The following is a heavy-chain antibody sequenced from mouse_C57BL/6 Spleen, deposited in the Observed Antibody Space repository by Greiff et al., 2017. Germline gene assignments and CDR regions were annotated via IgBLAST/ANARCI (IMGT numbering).Heavy chain of an antibody. Sequence: QVQLQQPGAELVKPGASVKMSCKASGYTFTSYWITWVKQRPGQGLEWIGDIYPGSGSTNYNEKFKSKATLTVDTSSSTAYMQLSSLTSEDSAVYYCAREGITTVVATPFGDWGQGTTLTVSS. V-gene: IGHV1-55*01. CDR3: AREGITTVVATPFGD. D-gene: IGHD1-1*01. CDR2: IYPGSGST. J-gene: IGHJ2*01. CDR1: GYTFTSYW.